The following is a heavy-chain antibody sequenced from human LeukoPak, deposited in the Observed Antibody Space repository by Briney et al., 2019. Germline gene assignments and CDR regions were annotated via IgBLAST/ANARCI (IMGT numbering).Heavy chain of an antibody. CDR2: INHSGST. CDR3: ARAPAIAEGFDP. J-gene: IGHJ5*02. D-gene: IGHD6-13*01. Sequence: SETLSLTCTVSGGSISSYYWSWIRQPPGKGLEWIGEINHSGSTNYNPSLKSRVTISVDTSKNQFSLKLSSVTAADTAVYYCARAPAIAEGFDPWGQGTLVTVSS. CDR1: GGSISSYY. V-gene: IGHV4-34*01.